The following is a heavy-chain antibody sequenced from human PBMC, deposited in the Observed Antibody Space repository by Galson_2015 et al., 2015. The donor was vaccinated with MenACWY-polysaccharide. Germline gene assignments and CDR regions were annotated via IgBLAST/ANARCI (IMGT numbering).Heavy chain of an antibody. CDR2: ISYDGSNK. CDR1: GFTFSRYA. J-gene: IGHJ6*02. V-gene: IGHV3-30-3*01. CDR3: ARAYCDRTTCYGMDV. Sequence: SLRLCCAASGFTFSRYAIHWVRQAPGKGLEWVAVISYDGSNKYYADSLKGRFTISRDNSKNMLYLQMNSLRAEDTAVYYCARAYCDRTTCYGMDVWGQGTTVTVSS. D-gene: IGHD2-2*01.